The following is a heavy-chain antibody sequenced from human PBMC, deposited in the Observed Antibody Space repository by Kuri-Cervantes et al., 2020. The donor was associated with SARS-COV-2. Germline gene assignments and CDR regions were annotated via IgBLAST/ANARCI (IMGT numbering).Heavy chain of an antibody. Sequence: GESLKISCAASGFTFSSHGMHWVRQAPGKGLEWVAVISYDGSNKYYAESVKGRFTISRDNSKNTLYLQMNSLRAEDTAVYYCAKDLCGGDCPPLDYWGQGTLVTVSS. CDR3: AKDLCGGDCPPLDY. D-gene: IGHD2-21*01. J-gene: IGHJ4*02. CDR2: ISYDGSNK. CDR1: GFTFSSHG. V-gene: IGHV3-30*18.